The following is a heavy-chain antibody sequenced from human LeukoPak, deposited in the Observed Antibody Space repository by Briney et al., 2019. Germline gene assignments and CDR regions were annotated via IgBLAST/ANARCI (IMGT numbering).Heavy chain of an antibody. Sequence: GGSLRLSCAASGFTFSSYGMHWVRQAPGKGLEWVAFIRYDGSNKYYADSVKGRFTISRDNSKNTLYLQMNSLRAEDTAVYYCARAPVTSCRGAYCYPFDYWGQGTQVTVSS. CDR2: IRYDGSNK. CDR3: ARAPVTSCRGAYCYPFDY. D-gene: IGHD2-21*01. V-gene: IGHV3-30*02. J-gene: IGHJ4*02. CDR1: GFTFSSYG.